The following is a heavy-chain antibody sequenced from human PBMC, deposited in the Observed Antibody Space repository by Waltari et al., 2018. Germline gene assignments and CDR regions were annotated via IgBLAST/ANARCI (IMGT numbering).Heavy chain of an antibody. Sequence: LALIYWDDDKRYSPSLQSRLTITKDTSKNQVVLTMTNMDPVDTATYYCAHRRAYDFFDYWGQGTLVTVSS. V-gene: IGHV2-5*02. J-gene: IGHJ4*02. CDR2: IYWDDDK. CDR3: AHRRAYDFFDY.